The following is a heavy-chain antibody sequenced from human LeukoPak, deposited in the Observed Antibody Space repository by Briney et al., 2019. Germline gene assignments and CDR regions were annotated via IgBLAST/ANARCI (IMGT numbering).Heavy chain of an antibody. D-gene: IGHD6-13*01. CDR1: GGSISSYY. CDR3: ARLTSAAGVWAFDI. J-gene: IGHJ3*02. CDR2: IYYSGST. Sequence: SETLSLTCTVSGGSISSYYWTWIRQPPGKGLEWIGYIYYSGSTSYSPSLRSRVTILVHTSKSQFSLKLSSVTAADTAVYFCARLTSAAGVWAFDIWGQGTMVTVSS. V-gene: IGHV4-59*08.